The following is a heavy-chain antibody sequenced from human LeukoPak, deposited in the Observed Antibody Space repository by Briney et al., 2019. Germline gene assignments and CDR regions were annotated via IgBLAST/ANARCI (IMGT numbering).Heavy chain of an antibody. J-gene: IGHJ3*02. CDR3: ARQDDILTGYYKGAFDI. CDR1: GYSFTSYW. V-gene: IGHV5-51*01. CDR2: IYPGDSDT. Sequence: GESLKISCKGSGYSFTSYWIGWVRQMPGKGLEWMGIIYPGDSDTRYSPSFQGQVTISADKSISTAYLQWSSLKASDTAMYYCARQDDILTGYYKGAFDIWGQGTMVTVSP. D-gene: IGHD3-9*01.